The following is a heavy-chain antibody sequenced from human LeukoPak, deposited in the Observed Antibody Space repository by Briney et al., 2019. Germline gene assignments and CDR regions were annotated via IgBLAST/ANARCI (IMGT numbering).Heavy chain of an antibody. CDR1: GFTFDDYA. V-gene: IGHV3-43*02. CDR3: ARVFFGEELGGYYYYYYMDV. D-gene: IGHD7-27*01. CDR2: ISGDGGST. J-gene: IGHJ6*03. Sequence: PGGSLRLSCAASGFTFDDYAMHWVRQAPGKGLEWVSLISGDGGSTYYADSVKGRFTISRDNAKNSLYLQMNSLRAEDTAVYYCARVFFGEELGGYYYYYYMDVWGKGTTVTVSS.